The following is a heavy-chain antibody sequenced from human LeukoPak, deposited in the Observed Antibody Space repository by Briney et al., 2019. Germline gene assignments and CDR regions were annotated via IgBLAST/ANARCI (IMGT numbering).Heavy chain of an antibody. CDR2: IYHSGST. CDR1: GGSISSGGYS. CDR3: ARQSKESYDAFDI. V-gene: IGHV4-30-2*01. D-gene: IGHD3-10*01. J-gene: IGHJ3*02. Sequence: PSETLSLTCAVSGGSISSGGYSWSWIRQPPGKGLEWIGYIYHSGSTYYNPSLKSRVTISVDRSKNQFSLKLSSVTAADTAVYHCARQSKESYDAFDIWGQGTMVTVSS.